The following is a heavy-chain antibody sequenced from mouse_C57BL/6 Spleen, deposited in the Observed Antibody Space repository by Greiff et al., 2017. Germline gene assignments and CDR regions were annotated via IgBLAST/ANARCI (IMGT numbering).Heavy chain of an antibody. CDR2: IYPGNSDT. J-gene: IGHJ4*01. CDR3: TREDNYYAMDY. V-gene: IGHV1-5*01. CDR1: GYTFTSYW. Sequence: VQLQQSGTVLVRPGASVKMSCKTSGYTFTSYWMHWVKQRPGQGLEWIGAIYPGNSDTSYNEKFKGKAKLTADTTASTAYMELSSLTNEDYAVYYCTREDNYYAMDYWGQGTSVTVSS.